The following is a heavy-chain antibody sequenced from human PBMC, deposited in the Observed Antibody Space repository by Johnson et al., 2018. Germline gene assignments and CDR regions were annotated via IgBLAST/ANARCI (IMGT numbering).Heavy chain of an antibody. CDR2: IYYSGTT. Sequence: QVQLQESGPGLVKPSQTLSLTCTVSGDSISSGGYNWSWIRQHPGKGLEWIGYIYYSGTTYYNPSLKSRVSISVDTSKNQFSLKLSSVTAADTAVYYCARGTVDWPFDYWGQGTLVTVSS. CDR1: GDSISSGGYN. J-gene: IGHJ4*02. CDR3: ARGTVDWPFDY. V-gene: IGHV4-31*02. D-gene: IGHD3-9*01.